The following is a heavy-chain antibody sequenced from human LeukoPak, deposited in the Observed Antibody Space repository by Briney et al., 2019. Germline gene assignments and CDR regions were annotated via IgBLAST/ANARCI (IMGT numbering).Heavy chain of an antibody. J-gene: IGHJ4*02. CDR2: IKEDESEK. CDR1: GFAFNNAW. D-gene: IGHD3-10*01. Sequence: GGSLRLSCAASGFAFNNAWVSWVRQAPGNGPEWVANIKEDESEKNYVDSVKGRFTISRDSAKNSLYLQMNSLGAEDTAVYYCARVTSGSSYRPFDYWGQGTLVTVSS. CDR3: ARVTSGSSYRPFDY. V-gene: IGHV3-7*01.